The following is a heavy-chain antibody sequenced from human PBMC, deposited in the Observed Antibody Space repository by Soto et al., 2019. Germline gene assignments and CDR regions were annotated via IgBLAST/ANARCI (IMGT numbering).Heavy chain of an antibody. J-gene: IGHJ4*02. CDR1: GGSISSGDYF. CDR2: IYFSGSA. Sequence: LSLTCTVSGGSISSGDYFWTWIRQLPGKGLEWMGYIYFSGSAYYNPSLKSRLTMSLDTSENQFSLRLTSVTAADTGLYFCARDDYRTTHAYDYWGQGILVTVSS. V-gene: IGHV4-31*03. CDR3: ARDDYRTTHAYDY. D-gene: IGHD4-17*01.